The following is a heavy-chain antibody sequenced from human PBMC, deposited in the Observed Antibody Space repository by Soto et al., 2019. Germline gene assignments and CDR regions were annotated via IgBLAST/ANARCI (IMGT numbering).Heavy chain of an antibody. CDR2: MYPGDSDT. Sequence: SLKISCRGSGYDFNTNWFGWVRQLPGRGLEWVGIMYPGDSDTRYNPSLQGHVTLSVDVTVSTAFLQWRSLETSDTGMYFCARLPRDCNKTSCYYADHWGQGTQVTVSS. V-gene: IGHV5-51*01. CDR1: GYDFNTNW. J-gene: IGHJ4*02. CDR3: ARLPRDCNKTSCYYADH. D-gene: IGHD3-3*01.